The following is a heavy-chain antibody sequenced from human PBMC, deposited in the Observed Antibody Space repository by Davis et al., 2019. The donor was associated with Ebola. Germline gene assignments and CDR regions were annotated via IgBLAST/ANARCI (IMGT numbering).Heavy chain of an antibody. Sequence: MPGGSLRLSCTVPGGSISSYYWSWIRQPPGKGLEWIGYIYYSGSTNYNPSLKSRVTISVDTSKNQFSLKLSSVTAADTAVYYCARHEDYYDSSGYFHYFDYWGQGTLVTVSS. CDR1: GGSISSYY. J-gene: IGHJ4*02. CDR2: IYYSGST. V-gene: IGHV4-59*08. D-gene: IGHD3-22*01. CDR3: ARHEDYYDSSGYFHYFDY.